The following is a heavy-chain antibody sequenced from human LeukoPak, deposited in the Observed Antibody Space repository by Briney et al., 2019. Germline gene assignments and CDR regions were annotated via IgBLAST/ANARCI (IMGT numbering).Heavy chain of an antibody. CDR3: ARDWLGMDYGDNTYYYMPMDV. V-gene: IGHV4-39*02. CDR2: IYYSGNT. J-gene: IGHJ6*03. D-gene: IGHD4-17*01. Sequence: PSETLSLTCTVSGVSISSSNSYWGWIRQPPGKGLEWIGSIYYSGNTYYNASLKSQVSISIDTSKNQFSLRLSSVTAADTAEYYCARDWLGMDYGDNTYYYMPMDVWGKGTTVTISS. CDR1: GVSISSSNSY.